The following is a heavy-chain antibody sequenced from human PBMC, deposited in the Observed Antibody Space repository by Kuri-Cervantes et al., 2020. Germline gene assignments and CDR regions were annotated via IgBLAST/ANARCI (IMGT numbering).Heavy chain of an antibody. J-gene: IGHJ4*02. D-gene: IGHD3-9*01. V-gene: IGHV3-11*01. Sequence: GGSLRLSCAASGFTFSDYYMSWIRQAPGKGLEWVSYISSSGSTIYYADSVKGRFTISRDNAKNSLYLQMNSLRAEDTAVYYCAKPRGYDILTGYYLMSFDYWGQGTLVTVS. CDR1: GFTFSDYY. CDR2: ISSSGSTI. CDR3: AKPRGYDILTGYYLMSFDY.